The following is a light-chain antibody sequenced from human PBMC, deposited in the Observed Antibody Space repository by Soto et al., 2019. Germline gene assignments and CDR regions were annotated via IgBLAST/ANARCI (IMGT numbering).Light chain of an antibody. Sequence: DIQMTQSPSTLSASVGDRVTITCRASQSISSWLAWYQQKPGKAPKLLIYKASSLESGVPSRFSGSGPGTEFTLTISSLQPDDFATYYCQHLRAFGPGTKVDIK. J-gene: IGKJ3*01. CDR1: QSISSW. CDR3: QHLRA. CDR2: KAS. V-gene: IGKV1-5*03.